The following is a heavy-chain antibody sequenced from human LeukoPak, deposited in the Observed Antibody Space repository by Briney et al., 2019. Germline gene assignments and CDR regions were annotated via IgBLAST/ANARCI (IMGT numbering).Heavy chain of an antibody. J-gene: IGHJ4*02. CDR3: ARQRGSSTWYYFDY. D-gene: IGHD6-13*01. Sequence: SQTLSLTCTVSGGSISSVGYYWSWIRQHPGKGLEWIGYIYYSGSTNYNPSLKSRVTISVDTSKNQYSLKLSSVTAAVTAIYYCARQRGSSTWYYFDYWGQGTLVTVSS. CDR2: IYYSGST. V-gene: IGHV4-61*08. CDR1: GGSISSVGYY.